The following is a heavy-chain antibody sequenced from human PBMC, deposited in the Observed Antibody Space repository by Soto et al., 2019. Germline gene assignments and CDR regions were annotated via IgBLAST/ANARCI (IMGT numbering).Heavy chain of an antibody. J-gene: IGHJ5*02. CDR3: AKNQGVELVPLATVDWFDP. CDR2: ISGSGYKK. CDR1: GLTFSTYA. D-gene: IGHD1-26*01. Sequence: AGGSLRVSCAASGLTFSTYAMSWVLQALGQWREWISAISGSGYKKYYADSVKGRFPISRDNSKSTVYLELKNLSAEDTAVYHCAKNQGVELVPLATVDWFDPWGQGSVVTVPS. V-gene: IGHV3-23*01.